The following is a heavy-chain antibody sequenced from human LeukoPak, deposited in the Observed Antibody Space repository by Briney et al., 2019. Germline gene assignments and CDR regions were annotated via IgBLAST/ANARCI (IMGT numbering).Heavy chain of an antibody. Sequence: SQTLSLTCVISGDSVSSNSAAWNWIRQSPSRGLEWLGRTYYRSKWYNDYAVSVNSRITINPDTPKNQFSLQLNSVTPEDTAVYYCARDPSIGARPSGDFDYWGQGTLVTVSS. V-gene: IGHV6-1*01. CDR3: ARDPSIGARPSGDFDY. CDR1: GDSVSSNSAA. CDR2: TYYRSKWYN. D-gene: IGHD6-6*01. J-gene: IGHJ4*02.